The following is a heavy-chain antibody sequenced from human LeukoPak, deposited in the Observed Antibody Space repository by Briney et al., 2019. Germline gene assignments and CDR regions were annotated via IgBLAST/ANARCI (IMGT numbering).Heavy chain of an antibody. CDR2: IWYDGSNK. CDR3: ARGYCSGGSCYPGYFDY. V-gene: IGHV3-33*01. D-gene: IGHD2-15*01. J-gene: IGHJ4*02. Sequence: GGSLRLSCAASGFTFSTYGMHWVRQVPGKGLEWVALIWYDGSNKYYADSVKGRFTISRDNSKDTLYLQMNSLRAEDTAVYYCARGYCSGGSCYPGYFDYWGQGTLVTVSS. CDR1: GFTFSTYG.